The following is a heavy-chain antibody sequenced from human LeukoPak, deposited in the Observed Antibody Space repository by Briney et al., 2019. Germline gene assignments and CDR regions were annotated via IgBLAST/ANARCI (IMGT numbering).Heavy chain of an antibody. CDR1: GYTFTSYY. J-gene: IGHJ3*02. D-gene: IGHD3-22*01. CDR3: ASSGYYLDAFDI. Sequence: ASVKVSCKASGYTFTSYYMHWVRQAPGQGLEWMGIINPSGGSTSYAQKFQGRVTMTRDMSTSTVYMELSSLRSEDTAVYYCASSGYYLDAFDIWGQGTTVTVSS. CDR2: INPSGGST. V-gene: IGHV1-46*01.